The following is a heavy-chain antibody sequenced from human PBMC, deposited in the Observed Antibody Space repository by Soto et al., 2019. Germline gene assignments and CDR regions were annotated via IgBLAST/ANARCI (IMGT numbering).Heavy chain of an antibody. CDR3: AKEQTTGSHYALDY. V-gene: IGHV3-23*01. CDR1: GFLFSSYA. Sequence: HPGGSLRLSCEASGFLFSSYAMNWVRQAPGQGLQWVSSITGSSDYTSYIASVKGRFTISRDNSKNTLYLQMNSLRAEDTAVYFCAKEQTTGSHYALDYWSQGTLVTVSS. J-gene: IGHJ4*02. CDR2: ITGSSDYT. D-gene: IGHD3-10*01.